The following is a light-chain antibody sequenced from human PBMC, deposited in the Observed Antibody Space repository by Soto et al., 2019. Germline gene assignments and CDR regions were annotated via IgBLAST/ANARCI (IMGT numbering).Light chain of an antibody. Sequence: QSVLTQPASVSGSPGQSIAISSTGTSGDVVGYNYVSWYQQHPDKAPKLIIFDVSNRPSGISIRFSGSKSGNTASLTISGLQAEDEADYYCSSYTTTNTLGYGFGTGTKVTVL. V-gene: IGLV2-14*03. J-gene: IGLJ1*01. CDR3: SSYTTTNTLGYG. CDR1: SGDVVGYNY. CDR2: DVS.